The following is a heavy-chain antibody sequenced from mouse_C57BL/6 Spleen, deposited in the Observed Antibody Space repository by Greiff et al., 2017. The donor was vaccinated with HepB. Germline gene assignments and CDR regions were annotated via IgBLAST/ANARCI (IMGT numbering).Heavy chain of an antibody. CDR3: ARRYSNYLDY. CDR2: ISSGSSTI. J-gene: IGHJ2*01. Sequence: EVQGVESGGGLMKPGGSLKLSCAASGFTFSDYGMHWVRQAPEKGLEWVAYISSGSSTIYYADTVKGRFTISRDNAKNTLFLQMTSLRSEDTAMYYCARRYSNYLDYWGQGTTLTVSS. CDR1: GFTFSDYG. V-gene: IGHV5-17*01. D-gene: IGHD2-5*01.